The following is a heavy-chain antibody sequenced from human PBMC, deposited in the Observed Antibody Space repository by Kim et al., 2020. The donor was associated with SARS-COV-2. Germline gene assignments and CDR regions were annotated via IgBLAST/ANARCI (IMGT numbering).Heavy chain of an antibody. J-gene: IGHJ4*02. CDR1: GFTFSSYG. Sequence: GGSLRLSCAASGFTFSSYGMHWVRQAPGKGLEWVAVISYDGSNKYYADSVKGRFTISRDNSKNTLYLQMNSLRAEDTAVYYCAKDLALGASWELAFDYWGQGTLVTVSS. D-gene: IGHD1-26*01. CDR2: ISYDGSNK. CDR3: AKDLALGASWELAFDY. V-gene: IGHV3-30*18.